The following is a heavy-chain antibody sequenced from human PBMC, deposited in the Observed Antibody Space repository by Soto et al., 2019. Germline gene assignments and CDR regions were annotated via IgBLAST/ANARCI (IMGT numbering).Heavy chain of an antibody. CDR3: ARGVASGDY. CDR1: GYTFTNFY. V-gene: IGHV1-46*01. CDR2: VNPNGGST. Sequence: QVQLVQSGAEVKEPGASVKISCKGSGYTFTNFYIHWVRQAPGQGLEWMGIVNPNGGSTNYAQNFMGRITISTDTSPSNDYMDLSSLRSEDTAVYYCARGVASGDYWGQVTLVTVSS. J-gene: IGHJ4*02.